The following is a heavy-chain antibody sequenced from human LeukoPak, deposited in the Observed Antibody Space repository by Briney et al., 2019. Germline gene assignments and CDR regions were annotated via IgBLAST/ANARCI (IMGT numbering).Heavy chain of an antibody. CDR3: ARVQQQLVRGDYYYCVDV. CDR2: ICTCEST. J-gene: IGHJ6*03. V-gene: IGHV4-61*02. Sequence: KPSETLSLTCTVSGCSISSCCYYWSWIRQPAGKELEWIGRICTCESTYYPPPLKRRVTISVDTSKNQFSLKLSAVAAAAAPVYYCARVQQQLVRGDYYYCVDVWGKGTTVIVAS. D-gene: IGHD6-13*01. CDR1: GCSISSCCYY.